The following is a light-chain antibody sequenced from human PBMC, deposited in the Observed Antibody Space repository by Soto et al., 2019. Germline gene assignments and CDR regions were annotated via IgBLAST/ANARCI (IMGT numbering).Light chain of an antibody. CDR3: ATWDSSLSAVV. CDR1: NTNIGKNY. Sequence: QSVLTQPPSVSAAPGQKVTISCSGSNTNIGKNYVSWYQQLPGTAPKLLIYDTKERPSGIPDRFSGSKSGTSATLGITGLQTGDEADYYCATWDSSLSAVVFGGGTKLTVL. CDR2: DTK. J-gene: IGLJ2*01. V-gene: IGLV1-51*01.